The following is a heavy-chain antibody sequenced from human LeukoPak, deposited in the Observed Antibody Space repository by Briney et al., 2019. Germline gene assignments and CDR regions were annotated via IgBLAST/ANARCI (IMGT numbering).Heavy chain of an antibody. J-gene: IGHJ4*02. CDR3: ARVGSVAGSDYLDY. CDR1: GFTFSDHF. V-gene: IGHV3-72*01. CDR2: FRNKAKSYTT. D-gene: IGHD6-19*01. Sequence: GGSLSLSCAVSGFTFSDHFLDWVRQAPGKGLEWVGRFRNKAKSYTTEYGASVKGRFTISRDDSKSTLYLQMNSLKTEDTAVYYCARVGSVAGSDYLDYWGQGTLVTVSS.